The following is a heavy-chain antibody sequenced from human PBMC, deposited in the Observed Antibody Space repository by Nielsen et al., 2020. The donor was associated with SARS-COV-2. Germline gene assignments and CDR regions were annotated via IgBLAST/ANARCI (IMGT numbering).Heavy chain of an antibody. CDR1: GFTFSSYA. CDR3: ARVGWGGYYDSSGYIDY. D-gene: IGHD3-22*01. CDR2: ISGSGGST. Sequence: GESLKISCAASGFTFSSYAMSWVRQAPGKGLEWVSAISGSGGSTYYADSVKGRFTISRDNSKNTLYLQMNSLRAEDTAVYYCARVGWGGYYDSSGYIDYWGQGTLVTVSS. J-gene: IGHJ4*02. V-gene: IGHV3-23*01.